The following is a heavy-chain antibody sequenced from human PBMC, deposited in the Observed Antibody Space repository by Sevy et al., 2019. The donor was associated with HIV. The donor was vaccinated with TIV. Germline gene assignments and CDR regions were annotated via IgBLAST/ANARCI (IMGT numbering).Heavy chain of an antibody. J-gene: IGHJ6*02. CDR3: ARDRIVGASGYYYYYGMDV. CDR1: GFTVSSNY. Sequence: GGSLRLSCAASGFTVSSNYMSWVRQAPGKGLEWVSVIYSGGSTYYADSVKGRFTISRDNSKNTLHLQMNSLRAEDTAVYYCARDRIVGASGYYYYYGMDVWGQGTTVTVSS. V-gene: IGHV3-53*01. CDR2: IYSGGST. D-gene: IGHD1-26*01.